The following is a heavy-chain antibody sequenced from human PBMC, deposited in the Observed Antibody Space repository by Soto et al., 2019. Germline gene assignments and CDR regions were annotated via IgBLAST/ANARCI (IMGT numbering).Heavy chain of an antibody. CDR1: GFTFSSYG. Sequence: SLRLSCAASGFTFSSYGMHWVRQAPGKGLEWVAVISYDGSNKYYADSVKGRFTISRDNSKNTLYLQMNSLRAEDTAVYYCANLDYYDSSGYYPGYYYYGMDVWGQGTTVTVSS. D-gene: IGHD3-22*01. V-gene: IGHV3-30*18. J-gene: IGHJ6*02. CDR2: ISYDGSNK. CDR3: ANLDYYDSSGYYPGYYYYGMDV.